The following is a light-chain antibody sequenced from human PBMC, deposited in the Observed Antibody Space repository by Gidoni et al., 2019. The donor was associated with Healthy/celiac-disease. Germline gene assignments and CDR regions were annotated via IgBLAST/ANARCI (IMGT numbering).Light chain of an antibody. V-gene: IGLV1-40*01. CDR1: RSNIGAGYD. CDR2: GNS. Sequence: QSVLTQPPSVSGAPGQRVTISCTGSRSNIGAGYDVHWYQQLPGTAPKLLIYGNSNRPSVVPDRFSGSKSGTSASLAITGLQAEDEADYYCQSYDSSLSGWVLGGGTKLTVL. J-gene: IGLJ2*01. CDR3: QSYDSSLSGWV.